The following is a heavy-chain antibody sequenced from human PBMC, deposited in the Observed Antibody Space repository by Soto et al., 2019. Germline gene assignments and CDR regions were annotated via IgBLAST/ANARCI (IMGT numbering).Heavy chain of an antibody. CDR1: GLAFSDYA. V-gene: IGHV3-23*01. J-gene: IGHJ4*02. D-gene: IGHD6-19*01. Sequence: PGGSLRLSCAAFGLAFSDYAMSWVRQAPGKGLEWVSAISGGGASTYYADSVKGRFTISRDNSRNTLYLQINSLRAEDAAVYYCAKGYSSGFLRRFDYWGQGTLVTVSS. CDR2: ISGGGAST. CDR3: AKGYSSGFLRRFDY.